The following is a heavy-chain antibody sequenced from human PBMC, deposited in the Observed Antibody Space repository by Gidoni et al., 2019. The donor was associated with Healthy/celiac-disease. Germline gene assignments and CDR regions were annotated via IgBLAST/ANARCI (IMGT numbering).Heavy chain of an antibody. J-gene: IGHJ4*02. V-gene: IGHV4-31*03. CDR2: IDYSGST. D-gene: IGHD6-13*01. CDR1: GGSISSGGYY. CDR3: ARGVAAAGLYYFDY. Sequence: QVQLQESGPGLVTPSQTLSLTCTVPGGSISSGGYYWSWIRQHPGNGREWIGYIDYSGSTYYNPSLKSRVTISVDTSKNQFSLKLSAVTAADTAVYYCARGVAAAGLYYFDYWGQGTLVTVSS.